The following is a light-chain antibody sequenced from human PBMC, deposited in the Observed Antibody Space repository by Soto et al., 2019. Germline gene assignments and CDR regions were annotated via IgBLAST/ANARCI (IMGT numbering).Light chain of an antibody. V-gene: IGKV3D-15*01. Sequence: EIVMTQSPATLSVSPGERATLSCRASQSVSSNLAWYQQKPGQAPRVLIYDASTRATGIPDRFSGSGSGTDFTLTISRLEPEDFAFYYCQQYGNSPRTFGQGTKVDIK. J-gene: IGKJ1*01. CDR2: DAS. CDR3: QQYGNSPRT. CDR1: QSVSSN.